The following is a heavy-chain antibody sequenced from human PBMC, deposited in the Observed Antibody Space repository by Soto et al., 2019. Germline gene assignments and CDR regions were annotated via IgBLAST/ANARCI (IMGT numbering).Heavy chain of an antibody. CDR2: IIPIFGTA. J-gene: IGHJ6*02. CDR1: GGTFSSYA. CDR3: AFPVYRAYDWRYYGMDV. D-gene: IGHD5-12*01. Sequence: QVQLVQSGAAVKKPGSSVKVSCKASGGTFSSYANSWVRRAPGQGLEWMGGIIPIFGTANYAQKFQGRVTITADESTSTASMYLSSLRSKDTAVYYCAFPVYRAYDWRYYGMDVWGQGTTVTVSS. V-gene: IGHV1-69*01.